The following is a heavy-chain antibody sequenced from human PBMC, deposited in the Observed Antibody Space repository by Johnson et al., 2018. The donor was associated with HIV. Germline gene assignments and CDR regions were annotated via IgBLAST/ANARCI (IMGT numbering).Heavy chain of an antibody. CDR3: AREIIAARPSAFDI. J-gene: IGHJ3*02. V-gene: IGHV3-66*02. CDR1: GFTVSSNY. Sequence: VQLVESGGVLVQPGESLRLSCAASGFTVSSNYMSWVRQAPGKGLEWVSVIYSGGSTYYADSVKGRFTISRDNSKNTLYLQMNSLRAEDTAVYYCAREIIAARPSAFDIWGQGTMVTVSS. D-gene: IGHD6-6*01. CDR2: IYSGGST.